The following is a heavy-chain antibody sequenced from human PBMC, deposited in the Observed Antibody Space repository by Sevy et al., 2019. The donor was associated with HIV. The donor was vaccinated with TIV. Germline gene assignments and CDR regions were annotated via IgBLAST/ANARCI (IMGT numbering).Heavy chain of an antibody. D-gene: IGHD3-16*01. CDR1: GFTFSSSW. CDR3: ARDPGWGAIDY. CDR2: IKNVGTEK. V-gene: IGHV3-7*01. Sequence: GGSLRLSCAASGFTFSSSWMAWVRQTPGKGLEWVATIKNVGTEKYYVDSVKGRHTISRDNANNSLYLQMNRLRADDTAIYYCARDPGWGAIDYWGQGILVTVSS. J-gene: IGHJ4*02.